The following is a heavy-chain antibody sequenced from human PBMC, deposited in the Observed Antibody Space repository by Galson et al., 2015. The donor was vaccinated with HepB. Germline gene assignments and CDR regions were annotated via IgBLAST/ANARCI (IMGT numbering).Heavy chain of an antibody. CDR1: GGSITSSGSY. Sequence: LSLTCTVSGGSITSSGSYWGWIRQPPGKGLEWIGTIYHSGSAFYNPSLKSRVTMSVDTPKNRFSLKMTSVTAADAAVYFCAKATPITANYGLDVWGQGTTVTVSS. J-gene: IGHJ6*02. D-gene: IGHD5-24*01. CDR2: IYHSGSA. V-gene: IGHV4-39*01. CDR3: AKATPITANYGLDV.